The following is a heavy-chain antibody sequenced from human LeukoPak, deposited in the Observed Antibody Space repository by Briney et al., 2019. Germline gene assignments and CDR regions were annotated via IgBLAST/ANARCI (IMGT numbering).Heavy chain of an antibody. V-gene: IGHV3-23*01. D-gene: IGHD6-13*01. Sequence: PGGSLRLSCAAPGFSFSSHTMSWVRQTPGKGLEWVSAISGSGGSTYYADSVKGRFTISRDNSKNTLYLQMNSLRAEDTAVYYCAKANSSSWYDWFDPWGQGTLVTVSS. J-gene: IGHJ5*02. CDR2: ISGSGGST. CDR1: GFSFSSHT. CDR3: AKANSSSWYDWFDP.